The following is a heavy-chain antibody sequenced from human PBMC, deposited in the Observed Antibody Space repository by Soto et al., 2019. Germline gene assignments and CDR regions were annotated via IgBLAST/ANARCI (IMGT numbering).Heavy chain of an antibody. J-gene: IGHJ4*02. CDR2: INPNGGST. Sequence: QVQLVQSGAEVKEPGASVKISCKPSGYSFTSFYLHWVRQAPGQGLEWMGTINPNGGSTTYAQKFQGRVPMTRDTSPSTLYMDLSGLRSEDTAVYYCARAIPHFDYWGQGTLVTVSS. CDR1: GYSFTSFY. D-gene: IGHD2-21*01. CDR3: ARAIPHFDY. V-gene: IGHV1-46*01.